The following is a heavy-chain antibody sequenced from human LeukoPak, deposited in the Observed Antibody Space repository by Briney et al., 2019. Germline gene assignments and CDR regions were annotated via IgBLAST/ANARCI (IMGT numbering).Heavy chain of an antibody. J-gene: IGHJ3*02. CDR1: GYTFTNYY. CDR2: LNPTSGGT. V-gene: IGHV1-46*01. D-gene: IGHD5-24*01. Sequence: ASVKVSCKASGYTFTNYYMHWVRQAPGQGLEWMGLLNPTSGGTSYAQKFQGRVSMTRDTSTSTVYMELSSLRSEDTAVYYCARVPEMATMGAFDIWGQGTKVTVSS. CDR3: ARVPEMATMGAFDI.